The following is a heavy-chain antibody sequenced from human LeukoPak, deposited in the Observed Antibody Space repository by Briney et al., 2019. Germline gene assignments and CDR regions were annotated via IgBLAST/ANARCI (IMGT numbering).Heavy chain of an antibody. CDR1: GYSFTNYW. D-gene: IGHD3-22*01. CDR2: IYPDDSES. J-gene: IGHJ4*02. CDR3: ARSRDSSGYYYLM. Sequence: GESLKISXEASGYSFTNYWIGWVRQIPGKGLEWMGIIYPDDSESKYSPSFQGQVTISADKSISTAYLQWSSLKASDTAMYYCARSRDSSGYYYLMWGQGTLVTVSS. V-gene: IGHV5-51*03.